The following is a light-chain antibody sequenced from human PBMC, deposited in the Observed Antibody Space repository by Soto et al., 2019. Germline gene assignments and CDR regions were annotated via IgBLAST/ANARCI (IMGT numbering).Light chain of an antibody. CDR3: MRGLQSP. Sequence: DIVMTQSPLSLPVTPGDPASISFRSSQSLLHHNGNNYLDWFLQKPGQSPQLLIYRGSNRASGVPDRFSGSGSGTDFTLKISRVEAEDVGVYYCMRGLQSPFGQGTRPEI. J-gene: IGKJ5*01. CDR1: QSLLHHNGNNY. V-gene: IGKV2-28*01. CDR2: RGS.